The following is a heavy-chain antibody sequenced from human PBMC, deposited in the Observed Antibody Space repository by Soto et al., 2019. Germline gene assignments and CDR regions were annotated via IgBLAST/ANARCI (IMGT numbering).Heavy chain of an antibody. V-gene: IGHV4-39*01. Sequence: SETLSLTCTVSGGSISSSSYYWGWIRQPPGKGLEWIGSIYYSGSTYYNPSLKSRVTISPDTSNNQVSLQLNSVTPDDTAVYYCVRLIGNSWLDTWGQGTLVTVSS. CDR2: IYYSGST. CDR1: GGSISSSSYY. CDR3: VRLIGNSWLDT. J-gene: IGHJ5*02.